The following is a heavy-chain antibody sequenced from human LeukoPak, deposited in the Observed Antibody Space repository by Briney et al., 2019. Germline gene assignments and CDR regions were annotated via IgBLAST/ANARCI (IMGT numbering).Heavy chain of an antibody. CDR3: AGSPDGYNSSNFDY. J-gene: IGHJ4*02. CDR1: GGTFSSYA. D-gene: IGHD5-24*01. V-gene: IGHV1-69*04. Sequence: GASVKVSCKASGGTFSSYAISWVRQAPGQGLEWMGRIIPILGIANYAQKFQGRVTITADKSTSTAYMELSSLRSEDTAVYYCAGSPDGYNSSNFDYWGQGTLVTVSS. CDR2: IIPILGIA.